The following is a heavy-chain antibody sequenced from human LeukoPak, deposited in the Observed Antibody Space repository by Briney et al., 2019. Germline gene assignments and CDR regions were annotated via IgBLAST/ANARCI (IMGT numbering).Heavy chain of an antibody. CDR3: ARDESTSILWW. CDR1: GYTFTDYY. CDR2: INPSGGST. D-gene: IGHD2-21*01. V-gene: IGHV1-46*01. J-gene: IGHJ1*01. Sequence: AASVKVSCKASGYTFTDYYMHWVRQAPGQGLEWMGIINPSGGSTSYAQKFQGRVTMTRDTSTSTVYVELSSLRSEDTAVYYCARDESTSILWWWGQGTLVTVSS.